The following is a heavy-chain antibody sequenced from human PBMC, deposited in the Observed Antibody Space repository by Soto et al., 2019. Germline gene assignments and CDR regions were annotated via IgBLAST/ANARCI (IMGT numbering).Heavy chain of an antibody. CDR2: IKQDGSGK. V-gene: IGHV3-7*01. D-gene: IGHD6-19*01. Sequence: GGSLRLSCAASGFTFSSYWMSWVRQAPGKGLEWVANIKQDGSGKYYVDSVKGRFTISRDNAKNSLYLQMNSLRAEDTAVYYCARASTVAGTGMDVWGQGTTVTVSS. J-gene: IGHJ6*02. CDR1: GFTFSSYW. CDR3: ARASTVAGTGMDV.